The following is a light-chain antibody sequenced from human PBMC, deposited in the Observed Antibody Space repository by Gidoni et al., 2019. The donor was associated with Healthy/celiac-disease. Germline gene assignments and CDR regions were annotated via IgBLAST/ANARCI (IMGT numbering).Light chain of an antibody. CDR1: QSISSY. CDR2: AAS. Sequence: DIQMTHSPSSLSASVGDRVTITRRASQSISSYLNWYQQKPGKAPKLLIYAASSLQSGVPSRFSGSGSGTDFTLTISSLQPEDFATYYCQQSYSTLSSTFGQGTRLEIK. CDR3: QQSYSTLSST. V-gene: IGKV1-39*01. J-gene: IGKJ5*01.